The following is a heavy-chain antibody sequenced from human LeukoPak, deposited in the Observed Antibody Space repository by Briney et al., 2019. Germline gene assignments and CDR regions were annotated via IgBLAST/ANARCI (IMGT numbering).Heavy chain of an antibody. CDR2: ISGSGSTI. CDR3: ASYLYKSLDY. D-gene: IGHD3-10*01. CDR1: GFTVNSVY. V-gene: IGHV3-48*03. J-gene: IGHJ4*02. Sequence: GGSLRLSCAASGFTVNSVYITWVRQAPGKGPEWVSYISGSGSTIYYADSVKGRFTISRDNAKNSLYLQMNSLRAEDTAVYYCASYLYKSLDYWGQGTVVTVSS.